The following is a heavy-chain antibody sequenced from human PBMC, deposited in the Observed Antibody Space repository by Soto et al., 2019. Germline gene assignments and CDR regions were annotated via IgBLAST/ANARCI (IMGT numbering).Heavy chain of an antibody. CDR3: AREENCSDGICYSEYFQR. D-gene: IGHD2-15*01. CDR2: VNPSGGST. J-gene: IGHJ1*01. V-gene: IGHV1-46*01. CDR1: GYIFTAYS. Sequence: SVKVSCKASGYIFTAYSMHWVRQAPGQGLEWMGVVNPSGGSTNYAQKFQGRITMTRDTSTSTVYMDLSSLTSEDTAVYYCAREENCSDGICYSEYFQRWGQGTLVTVSS.